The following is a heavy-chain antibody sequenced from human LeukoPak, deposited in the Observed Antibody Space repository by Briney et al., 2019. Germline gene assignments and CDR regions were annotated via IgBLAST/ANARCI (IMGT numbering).Heavy chain of an antibody. CDR3: ARGEKPYDY. Sequence: ASVTVSCKTSGYIFTYYVISWVRQAPGQGLEWMGWINAYNGNTNDAQKFQGRVTITTDTSTSTAYMELRSLRSDDTAVYYCARGEKPYDYWGQGTLVSVSS. CDR1: GYIFTYYV. D-gene: IGHD1-26*01. J-gene: IGHJ4*02. V-gene: IGHV1-18*01. CDR2: INAYNGNT.